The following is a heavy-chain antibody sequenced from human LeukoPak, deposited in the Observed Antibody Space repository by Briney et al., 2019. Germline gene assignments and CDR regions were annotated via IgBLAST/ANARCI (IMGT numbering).Heavy chain of an antibody. Sequence: SETLSLTCTVSGYSISSGYYWGWIRQPPGKGLEWIGSIYYSGSTYYNPSLKSRVTISVDTSKNQFSLKLSSVTAADTAVYYCARDGYYYDGSDSWGRSLVLFPFDYWGQGTLVTVSS. D-gene: IGHD3-22*01. V-gene: IGHV4-38-2*02. CDR3: ARDGYYYDGSDSWGRSLVLFPFDY. J-gene: IGHJ4*02. CDR1: GYSISSGYY. CDR2: IYYSGST.